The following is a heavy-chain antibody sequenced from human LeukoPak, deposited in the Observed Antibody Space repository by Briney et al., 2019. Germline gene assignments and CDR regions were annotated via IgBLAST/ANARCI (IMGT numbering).Heavy chain of an antibody. CDR1: GFTFSSYG. Sequence: GGSLRLSCAASGFTFSSYGMHWVRQAPGKGLEWVAVISYDGSNKYYADSVKGRFTISRDNSKNTLYLQMNSLRAEDTAVYYCAKATGSGWAYYGMDVWGQGTTVTVSS. D-gene: IGHD6-19*01. V-gene: IGHV3-30*18. CDR3: AKATGSGWAYYGMDV. J-gene: IGHJ6*02. CDR2: ISYDGSNK.